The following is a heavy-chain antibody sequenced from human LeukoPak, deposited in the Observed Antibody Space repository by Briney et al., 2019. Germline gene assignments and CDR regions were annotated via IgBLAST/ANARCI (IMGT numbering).Heavy chain of an antibody. CDR1: GYTFTSYY. V-gene: IGHV1-46*01. CDR3: ARDRSVRYPGSSFDY. Sequence: ASVKVSCKASGYTFTSYYMHWVRQAPGPGLEWMGIINPSGGSTSYAQKFQGRVTMTRDTSTSTVYMELSSLRSEDTAVYYCARDRSVRYPGSSFDYWGQGTLVTVSS. J-gene: IGHJ4*02. CDR2: INPSGGST. D-gene: IGHD3-9*01.